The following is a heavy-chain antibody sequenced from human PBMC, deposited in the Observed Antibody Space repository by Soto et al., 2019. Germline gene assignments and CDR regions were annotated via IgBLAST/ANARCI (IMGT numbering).Heavy chain of an antibody. CDR2: ISYDGSNK. Sequence: GGSLRLSCAASGFTFSSYGMHWVRQAPGKGLEWVAVISYDGSNKYYADSVKGRFTISIDNSKNTLYLQMNSLRAEDTAVYYCAKDTPHSGSYYFQHWGQGTLVTVSS. V-gene: IGHV3-30*18. J-gene: IGHJ1*01. D-gene: IGHD1-26*01. CDR1: GFTFSSYG. CDR3: AKDTPHSGSYYFQH.